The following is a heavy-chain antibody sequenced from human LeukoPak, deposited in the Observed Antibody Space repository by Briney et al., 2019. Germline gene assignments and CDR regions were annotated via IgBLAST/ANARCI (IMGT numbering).Heavy chain of an antibody. CDR3: ARGFDWVLDY. V-gene: IGHV3-11*04. D-gene: IGHD3-9*01. J-gene: IGHJ4*02. CDR1: GFSFSDYY. CDR2: ISNSGSTI. Sequence: PGGSLRLSCAASGFSFSDYYVSWIRQAPGKGLEWVSYISNSGSTIYYADSVKGRFTISRDNAKNSLYVQMNSLRAEDTAVYYCARGFDWVLDYWGQGTLVTVSS.